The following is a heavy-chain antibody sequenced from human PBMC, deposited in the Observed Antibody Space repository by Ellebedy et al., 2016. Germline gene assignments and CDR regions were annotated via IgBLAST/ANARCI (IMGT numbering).Heavy chain of an antibody. CDR1: GHSFSTYV. V-gene: IGHV1-3*01. CDR3: ARNWFFDL. CDR2: IEAGTGKT. Sequence: ASVKVSCKASGHSFSTYVLHWVRQAPGQRLEWMGWIEAGTGKTRYSQQLLDRVTITRDTSASTAYIELSGLRSEEPAVYYCARNWFFDLWGRGTLVTVSS. J-gene: IGHJ2*01.